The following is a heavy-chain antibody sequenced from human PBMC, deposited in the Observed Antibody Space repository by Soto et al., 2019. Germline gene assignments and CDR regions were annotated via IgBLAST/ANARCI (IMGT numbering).Heavy chain of an antibody. CDR2: ISSNSAYI. J-gene: IGHJ5*02. V-gene: IGHV3-21*01. CDR1: GITFRRFT. Sequence: GSLIPSCAGPGITFRRFTMNWVLQAPAKGLEWVSTISSNSAYIYYTDALRGRFTISRDNAKSSLHLQINSLRAEDTAVYYCTRDASRDSSARGWFDPWGPGTLVTVSS. D-gene: IGHD6-13*01. CDR3: TRDASRDSSARGWFDP.